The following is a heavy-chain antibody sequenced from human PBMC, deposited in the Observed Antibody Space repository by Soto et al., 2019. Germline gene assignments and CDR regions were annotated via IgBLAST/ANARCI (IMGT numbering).Heavy chain of an antibody. CDR1: GGSFSGYY. V-gene: IGHV4-59*01. D-gene: IGHD5-18*01. J-gene: IGHJ4*02. CDR2: IYNSGST. Sequence: PSETLSLTCAVYGGSFSGYYWSWIRQPPGKGLEWIGNIYNSGSTNYNPSLESRVTISVDTSKNQFSLKLGSVTAADTAVYYCARIPPGHTYGPFDYWGQGMLVTVSS. CDR3: ARIPPGHTYGPFDY.